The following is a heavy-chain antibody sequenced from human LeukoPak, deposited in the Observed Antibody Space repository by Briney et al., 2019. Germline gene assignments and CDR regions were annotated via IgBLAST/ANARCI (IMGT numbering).Heavy chain of an antibody. CDR2: IYYSGST. J-gene: IGHJ4*02. Sequence: KPSQTLSLTCTVSGGSISSGGYYWSWIRQHPGKGLEWIGYIYYSGSTYYNPSLKSRVTISVDTSKNQFSLKLSSVTAADTAVYYCARGTMTTVTYYFDYWGQGTLVTVSS. V-gene: IGHV4-31*03. CDR3: ARGTMTTVTYYFDY. D-gene: IGHD4-17*01. CDR1: GGSISSGGYY.